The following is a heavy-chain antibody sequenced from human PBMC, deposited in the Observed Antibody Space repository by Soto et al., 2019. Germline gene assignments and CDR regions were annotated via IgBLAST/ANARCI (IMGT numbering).Heavy chain of an antibody. CDR3: AKDLIYRTVTAFDY. CDR2: ISTNGANI. D-gene: IGHD4-17*01. Sequence: PGGSLRLSCSASGFSFSYYYMTWIRQPPGKGLDWVSYISTNGANIQYADSVKGRFTISRDNSKNTLYLQMNSLRAEDTAVYYCAKDLIYRTVTAFDYWGQGTLVTVSS. V-gene: IGHV3-11*01. J-gene: IGHJ4*02. CDR1: GFSFSYYY.